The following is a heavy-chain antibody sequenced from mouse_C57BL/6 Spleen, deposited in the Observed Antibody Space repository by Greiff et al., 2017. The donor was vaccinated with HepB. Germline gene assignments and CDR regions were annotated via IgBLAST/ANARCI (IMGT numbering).Heavy chain of an antibody. V-gene: IGHV7-1*01. CDR1: GFTFSDFY. J-gene: IGHJ1*03. D-gene: IGHD1-1*01. Sequence: EVKLVESGGGLVQSGRSLRLSCATSGFTFSDFYMEWVRQAPGKGLEWIAASRNKANDYTTEYSASVKGRFIVSRDTSQSILYLQMNALRAEDTAIYYCARDAGNYYGSDWYFDVWGTGTTVTVSS. CDR3: ARDAGNYYGSDWYFDV. CDR2: SRNKANDYTT.